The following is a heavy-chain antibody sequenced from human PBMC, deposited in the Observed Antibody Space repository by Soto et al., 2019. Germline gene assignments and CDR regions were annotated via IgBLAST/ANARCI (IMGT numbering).Heavy chain of an antibody. Sequence: EVQLLESGGGLARPGGSLRLSCVAAGFTFSDYAMTGVRQAPGKGLEWVATISATGGNIEYTDSLKGRFTISRDNSKNTRYLQLNGLTSDDTAVHYCAKVAGGLGYFDLWGRGTLVTVSS. CDR2: ISATGGNI. V-gene: IGHV3-23*01. D-gene: IGHD3-16*01. CDR3: AKVAGGLGYFDL. CDR1: GFTFSDYA. J-gene: IGHJ2*01.